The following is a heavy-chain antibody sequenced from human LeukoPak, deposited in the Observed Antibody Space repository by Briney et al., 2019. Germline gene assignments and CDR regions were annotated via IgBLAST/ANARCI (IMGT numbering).Heavy chain of an antibody. V-gene: IGHV4-39*07. CDR1: GGSISSSSYY. CDR3: ARVRYGDYVLFDP. CDR2: IYYSGST. Sequence: PSETLSLTCTVSGGSISSSSYYWGWICQPPGKGLEWIGSIYYSGSTYYNPSLKSRVTISVDTSKNHFSLRLSSVTAADTAVYYCARVRYGDYVLFDPWGQGTLVTVSS. D-gene: IGHD4-17*01. J-gene: IGHJ5*02.